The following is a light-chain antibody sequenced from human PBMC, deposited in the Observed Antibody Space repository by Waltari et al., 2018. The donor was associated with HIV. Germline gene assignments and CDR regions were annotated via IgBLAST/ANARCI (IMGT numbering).Light chain of an antibody. CDR3: MQALETPPT. CDR2: LGS. CDR1: QSLLHAYGYNY. Sequence: DIVVTQSPLSLSVTPGEPASISCDASQSLLHAYGYNYLDWYLQKPGQSPQLLIYLGSSRASTIPDRFSGSGSDTNFTLKISTVDAEDIGVYYCMQALETPPTFGQGTRLEIK. V-gene: IGKV2-28*01. J-gene: IGKJ5*01.